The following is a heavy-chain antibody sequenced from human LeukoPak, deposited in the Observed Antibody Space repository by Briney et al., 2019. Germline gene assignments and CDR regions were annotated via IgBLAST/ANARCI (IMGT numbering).Heavy chain of an antibody. CDR2: IDSSSTYI. V-gene: IGHV3-21*04. D-gene: IGHD5-12*01. Sequence: GGSLRLSCAASGFTFSSYNMNWVRQAPGKGLEWVSSIDSSSTYIYYTDSLKGRFTISRDNAKNSLYLQINSLRAEDTAFYYCAINGGGDSGYGNFDYWGQGTLVTVSS. CDR3: AINGGGDSGYGNFDY. CDR1: GFTFSSYN. J-gene: IGHJ4*02.